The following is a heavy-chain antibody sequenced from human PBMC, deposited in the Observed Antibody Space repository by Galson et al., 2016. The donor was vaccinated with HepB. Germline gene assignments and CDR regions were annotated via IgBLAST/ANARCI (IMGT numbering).Heavy chain of an antibody. J-gene: IGHJ6*02. CDR3: ARDGTLSGSYYHFYGMDV. Sequence: SVKVSCKASGYSFISYGIGWVRQARGQGLEWMGWISTYNGNTNYEQKFKGRVTLTADISTSTAQMELRSLRSDDTAVYYCARDGTLSGSYYHFYGMDVWGQGTTVTVSS. CDR2: ISTYNGNT. V-gene: IGHV1-18*01. CDR1: GYSFISYG. D-gene: IGHD1-26*01.